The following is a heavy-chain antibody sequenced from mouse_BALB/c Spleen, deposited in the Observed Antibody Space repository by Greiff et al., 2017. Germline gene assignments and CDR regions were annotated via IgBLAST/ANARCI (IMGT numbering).Heavy chain of an antibody. CDR1: GYTFTSYW. J-gene: IGHJ4*01. V-gene: IGHV1S22*01. CDR3: ARRGLGRRYAMDY. CDR2: IYPGSGST. Sequence: LQQPGSELVRPGASVKLSCKASGYTFTSYWMHWVKQRPGQGLEWIGNIYPGSGSTNYDEKFKSKATLTVDKSSSTAYMQLSSLTSEDSAVYYCARRGLGRRYAMDYWGQGTSVTVSS. D-gene: IGHD4-1*01.